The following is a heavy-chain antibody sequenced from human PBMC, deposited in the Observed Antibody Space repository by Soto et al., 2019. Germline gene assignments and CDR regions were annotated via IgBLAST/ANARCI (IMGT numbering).Heavy chain of an antibody. CDR1: GFTFSDYH. V-gene: IGHV3-11*06. J-gene: IGHJ6*02. Sequence: ESGGGLVTPGGSLRLSCAASGFTFSDYHMSLIRQAPGKGLEGVSYMSRSSSYTNYADSVQRRFTNSRDYPKNTLFLQMNSMRVEGTAVYYCARDQAYYYGMDVWGQGTTVTVAS. CDR2: MSRSSSYT. CDR3: ARDQAYYYGMDV.